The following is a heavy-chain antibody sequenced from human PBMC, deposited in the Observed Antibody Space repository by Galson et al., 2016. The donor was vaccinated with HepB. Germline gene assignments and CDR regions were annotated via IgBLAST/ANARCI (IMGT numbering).Heavy chain of an antibody. CDR2: TSRDSTYT. CDR1: GFPFSDYY. V-gene: IGHV3-11*06. Sequence: SLRLSCAASGFPFSDYYMSWIRQAPGKGLEWVSYTSRDSTYTNYADSVKGRFTISRDYANNSLYLQMTSLRAEDTALYYCARVRGSRWLSTGTFDYWGQGTLVTVSS. J-gene: IGHJ4*02. CDR3: ARVRGSRWLSTGTFDY. D-gene: IGHD5/OR15-5a*01.